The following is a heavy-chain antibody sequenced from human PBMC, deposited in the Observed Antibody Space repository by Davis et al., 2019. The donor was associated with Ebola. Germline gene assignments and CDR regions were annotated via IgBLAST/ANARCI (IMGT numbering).Heavy chain of an antibody. CDR1: GFTFSDYY. D-gene: IGHD7-27*01. J-gene: IGHJ6*02. Sequence: GGSLRLSCAASGFTFSDYYMSWIRQAPGKGLEWVSYISSSSSYTNYADSVKGRFTFSRDNAKNSLYLQMNSLRAEDTAVYYCARGTGELYYYGMDVWGQGTTVTVSS. CDR2: ISSSSSYT. CDR3: ARGTGELYYYGMDV. V-gene: IGHV3-11*06.